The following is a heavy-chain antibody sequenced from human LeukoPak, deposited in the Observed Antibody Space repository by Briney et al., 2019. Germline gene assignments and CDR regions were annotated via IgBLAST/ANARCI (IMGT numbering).Heavy chain of an antibody. V-gene: IGHV3-7*01. CDR2: INEDGSET. CDR3: AKDVAAVAGQGYECFDY. CDR1: AFTFSASW. Sequence: GGSLRLSCVASAFTFSASWMTWVRQAPGKGLERVANINEDGSETWYVDSVRGRFTISRDNARNSLYLQMNSLRAEDTAVYYCAKDVAAVAGQGYECFDYWGQGTLVTVSS. J-gene: IGHJ4*02. D-gene: IGHD6-19*01.